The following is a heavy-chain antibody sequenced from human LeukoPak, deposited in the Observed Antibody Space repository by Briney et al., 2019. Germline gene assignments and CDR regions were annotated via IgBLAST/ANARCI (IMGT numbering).Heavy chain of an antibody. Sequence: PGGSLRLSCAASGFTFSTYWMHWVRQAPGKGLVWVSRINTDGSTTTYADSVKGRFTISRDNAKNTLYLQMNSLRAEDTAVYYCARDCETHCGGDPPDYWGQGTPVIVSS. V-gene: IGHV3-74*01. D-gene: IGHD2-21*02. J-gene: IGHJ4*02. CDR3: ARDCETHCGGDPPDY. CDR2: INTDGSTT. CDR1: GFTFSTYW.